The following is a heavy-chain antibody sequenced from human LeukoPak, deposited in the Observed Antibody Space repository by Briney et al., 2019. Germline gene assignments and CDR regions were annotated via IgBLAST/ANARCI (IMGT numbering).Heavy chain of an antibody. V-gene: IGHV1-46*01. CDR2: INPSGGST. J-gene: IGHJ4*02. CDR3: ARPTDTADYFDY. Sequence: ASVKVSCKASGYTFTSYYMHWVRQAPGQGLEWMGIINPSGGSTSYAQEFQGRVTMTRDMSTSTVYMELSSLRSEDTAVYYCARPTDTADYFDYWGQGTLVTVSS. D-gene: IGHD5-18*01. CDR1: GYTFTSYY.